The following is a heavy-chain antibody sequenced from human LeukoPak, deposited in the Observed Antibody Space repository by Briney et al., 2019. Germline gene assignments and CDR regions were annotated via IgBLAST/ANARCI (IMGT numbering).Heavy chain of an antibody. CDR3: AKSYQLLPFDY. D-gene: IGHD2-2*01. CDR1: GFTFSSYA. CDR2: ISGSGGST. J-gene: IGHJ4*02. V-gene: IGHV3-23*01. Sequence: GGSLRLSCAASGFTFSSYAMSWVRRAPGKGLEWVSAISGSGGSTYYADSVKGRFTISRDNFKNTLYLQMNSLRAEDTAVYYCAKSYQLLPFDYWGQGTLVTVSS.